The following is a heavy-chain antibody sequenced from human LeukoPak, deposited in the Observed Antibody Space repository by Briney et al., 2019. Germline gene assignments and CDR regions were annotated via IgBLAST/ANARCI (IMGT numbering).Heavy chain of an antibody. J-gene: IGHJ2*01. CDR3: ARSTGYWYFDL. CDR1: GDSISSGGYY. Sequence: PSQTLSLTCTVSGDSISSGGYYWDWLRQPPGTGLEWFGYIYYSGSTNYNPSLKSRVTISVDTSKNQFSLKLSSVTAADTAVYYCARSTGYWYFDLWGRGTLVTVSS. V-gene: IGHV4-61*08. D-gene: IGHD1-1*01. CDR2: IYYSGST.